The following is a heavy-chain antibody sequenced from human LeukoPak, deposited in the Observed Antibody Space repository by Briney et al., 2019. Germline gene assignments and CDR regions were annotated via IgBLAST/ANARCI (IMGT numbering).Heavy chain of an antibody. Sequence: GGSLRLSCAASGFTFSSYAVSWVRQAPGKGLEWVSAISGSGGSTYYAGSVKGRFTISRDNSKNTLYLQMNSLRAEDTAVYYCAKDESSGYLDYWGQGTLVTVSS. J-gene: IGHJ4*02. CDR2: ISGSGGST. D-gene: IGHD3-22*01. CDR3: AKDESSGYLDY. V-gene: IGHV3-23*01. CDR1: GFTFSSYA.